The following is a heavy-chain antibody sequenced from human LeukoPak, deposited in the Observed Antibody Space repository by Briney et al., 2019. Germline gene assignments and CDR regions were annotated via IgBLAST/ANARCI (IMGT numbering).Heavy chain of an antibody. J-gene: IGHJ4*02. CDR3: ARGLEVLYYFDY. CDR2: INHSGST. Sequence: SETLSLTCAVYGGSFSGYYWSWIRQPPGKGLEWIGEINHSGSTNYNPSLKSRVTISVDTSKNQFSLKLSSVTAADTAVYYCARGLEVLYYFDYWGQGTLVTVSS. V-gene: IGHV4-34*01. CDR1: GGSFSGYY.